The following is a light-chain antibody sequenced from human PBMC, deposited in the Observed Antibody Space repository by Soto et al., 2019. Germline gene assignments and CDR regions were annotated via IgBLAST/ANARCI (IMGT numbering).Light chain of an antibody. CDR2: DVT. V-gene: IGLV2-11*01. CDR1: SSDVGHYSY. J-gene: IGLJ1*01. CDR3: CSYAGSSTLYV. Sequence: LTQPPSVSGSPGQSVTISCTGTSSDVGHYSYVSWHQQHPGKGPKLVIYDVTKRPSGVPDRFSGSKSGNTASLTISGLQAEDEADYYCCSYAGSSTLYVFGTGTKVTVL.